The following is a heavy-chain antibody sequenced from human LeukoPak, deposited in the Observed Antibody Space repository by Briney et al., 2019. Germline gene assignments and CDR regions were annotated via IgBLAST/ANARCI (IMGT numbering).Heavy chain of an antibody. Sequence: ASVKDSCKASGYTFTGYYMHWVRQVPGQGLEWMGRINPNSGGTNYAQKFQGRVTMTRDTSISTAYMELSRLRSDDTAVYYCARGYCSGGSCPTFFDYWGQGTLVTVSS. D-gene: IGHD2-15*01. CDR2: INPNSGGT. CDR3: ARGYCSGGSCPTFFDY. J-gene: IGHJ4*02. CDR1: GYTFTGYY. V-gene: IGHV1-2*06.